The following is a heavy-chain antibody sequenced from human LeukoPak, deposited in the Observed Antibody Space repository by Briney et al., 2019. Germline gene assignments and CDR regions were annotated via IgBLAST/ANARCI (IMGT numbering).Heavy chain of an antibody. J-gene: IGHJ4*02. D-gene: IGHD2-15*01. CDR2: INHSGST. CDR3: ARGPYCSGGSCHYPFNN. V-gene: IGHV4-34*01. CDR1: GGSFSGYY. Sequence: SETLSLTCAVYGGSFSGYYWSWIRQPPGKGLEWIGEINHSGSTNYNPSLKSRVTISVDTSKNQFSLKLSSVTAADTAVYYCARGPYCSGGSCHYPFNNWGQGTLVTVSS.